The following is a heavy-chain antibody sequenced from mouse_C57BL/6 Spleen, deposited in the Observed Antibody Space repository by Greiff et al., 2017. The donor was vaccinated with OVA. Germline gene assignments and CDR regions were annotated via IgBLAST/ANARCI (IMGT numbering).Heavy chain of an antibody. D-gene: IGHD2-4*01. CDR2: IYPGDGDT. V-gene: IGHV1-82*01. Sequence: QVQLQQSGPELVKPGASVKISCKASGYAFSSSWMNWVKQRPGKGLEWIGRIYPGDGDTNYNGKFKGKATLTADKSSSTAYMQLSSLTSEDSAVYFCASIYYDYDGRAMDYWGQGTSVTVSS. J-gene: IGHJ4*01. CDR1: GYAFSSSW. CDR3: ASIYYDYDGRAMDY.